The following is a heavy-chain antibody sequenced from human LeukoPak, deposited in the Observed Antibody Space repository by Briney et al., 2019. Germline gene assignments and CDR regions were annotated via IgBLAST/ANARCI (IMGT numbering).Heavy chain of an antibody. CDR2: ISSSSSFI. CDR3: ARVVTAAWDWFDP. J-gene: IGHJ5*02. V-gene: IGHV3-21*01. Sequence: GGSLRLSCAASGFTFSSYSMNWVRQAPGKGLEWVSSISSSSSFIDYADSVKGRFTISRDNAKNSLYLQMNSLRADDTAVYYCARVVTAAWDWFDPWGQGTLVTVSS. D-gene: IGHD2-2*01. CDR1: GFTFSSYS.